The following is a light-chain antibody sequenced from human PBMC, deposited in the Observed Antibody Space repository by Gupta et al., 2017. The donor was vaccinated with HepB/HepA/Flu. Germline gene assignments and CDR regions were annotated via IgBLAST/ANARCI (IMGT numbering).Light chain of an antibody. V-gene: IGLV1-44*01. CDR1: SSNVGSKN. CDR2: YND. Sequence: QSVLTQSPSLSGTPGPRVTISCSGSSSNVGSKNVNWYQQLPGRAPKLLIYYNDERPSGVPDRFSGSKSDTSASLAISGLQSEDEADYYCAAWDESLNGVVFGGGTKLTVL. J-gene: IGLJ2*01. CDR3: AAWDESLNGVV.